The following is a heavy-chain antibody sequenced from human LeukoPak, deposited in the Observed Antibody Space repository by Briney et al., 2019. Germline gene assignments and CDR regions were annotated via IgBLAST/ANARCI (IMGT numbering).Heavy chain of an antibody. D-gene: IGHD3-10*01. Sequence: SETLSLTCIVSGGSIGRYYWSWIRQPPGKGLEWIGYIYYSGNTNYNPSLKSRVTISVDTSKNQFSLKLTSVTAADTALYYCARVPGRAPDYWGQGTLVTVSS. CDR3: ARVPGRAPDY. V-gene: IGHV4-59*08. CDR2: IYYSGNT. J-gene: IGHJ4*02. CDR1: GGSIGRYY.